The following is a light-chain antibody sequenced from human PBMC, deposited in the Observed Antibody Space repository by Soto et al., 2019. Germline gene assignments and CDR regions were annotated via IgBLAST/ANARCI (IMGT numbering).Light chain of an antibody. V-gene: IGLV2-14*03. J-gene: IGLJ2*01. CDR1: SSDVGGYNY. CDR3: SSYTTADTHVV. CDR2: DVS. Sequence: QSALTQPASVSGSPGQSITISCTGTSSDVGGYNYVSWYQQHPGKAPKLMIYDVSNRPSGVSNRFSGSKSGNTASLTISGHQAEDEADYYCSSYTTADTHVVFGGGTKVTVL.